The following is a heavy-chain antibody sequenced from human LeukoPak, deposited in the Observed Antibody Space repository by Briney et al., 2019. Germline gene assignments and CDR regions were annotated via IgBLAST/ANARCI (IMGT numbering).Heavy chain of an antibody. D-gene: IGHD2-2*01. CDR3: ARPTVHCSSTSCYDLDY. CDR1: GYTFTGYY. J-gene: IGHJ4*02. V-gene: IGHV1-46*01. CDR2: INPSGGST. Sequence: ASVKVSCKASGYTFTGYYMHWVRQAPGQGLEWMGIINPSGGSTSYAQKFQGRVTMTRDTSTSTVYMELSSLRSEDTAVYYCARPTVHCSSTSCYDLDYWGQGTLVTVSS.